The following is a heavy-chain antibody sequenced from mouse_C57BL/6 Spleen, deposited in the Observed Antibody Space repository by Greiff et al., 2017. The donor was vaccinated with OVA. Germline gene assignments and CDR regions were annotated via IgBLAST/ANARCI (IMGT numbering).Heavy chain of an antibody. Sequence: QVQLQQSGAELVRPGASVKLSCKASGYTFTDYYINWVKQRPGQGLEWIARIYPGSGNTYYNEKFKGKATLTAEKSSSTAYMQLSSLTSEDSAVYFCASSRFITTVVAPFAYWGQGTLVTVSA. CDR3: ASSRFITTVVAPFAY. V-gene: IGHV1-76*01. D-gene: IGHD1-1*01. J-gene: IGHJ3*01. CDR1: GYTFTDYY. CDR2: IYPGSGNT.